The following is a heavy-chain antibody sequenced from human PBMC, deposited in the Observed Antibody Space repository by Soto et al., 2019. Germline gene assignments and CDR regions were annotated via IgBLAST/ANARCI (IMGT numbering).Heavy chain of an antibody. D-gene: IGHD4-17*01. V-gene: IGHV1-8*01. CDR2: MNPNSGNT. Sequence: ASVKLSCKASAYTFTSYYINWVRQATGQGLEYLGWMNPNSGNTAYVQKFQGRVTMTWDTSITTAYMELSSLRSEDTAVYFCARVIKCGASPRWLDLRGQGPLVTGSS. CDR1: AYTFTSYY. J-gene: IGHJ5*02. CDR3: ARVIKCGASPRWLDL.